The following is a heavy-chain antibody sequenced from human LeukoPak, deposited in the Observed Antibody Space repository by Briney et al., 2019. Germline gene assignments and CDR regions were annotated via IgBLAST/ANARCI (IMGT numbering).Heavy chain of an antibody. J-gene: IGHJ4*02. CDR3: ARDRSYGSNSAAFDY. CDR1: GFTFSSYG. V-gene: IGHV3-33*01. CDR2: AWHDGSNK. Sequence: GGSLRLSCAASGFTFSSYGMHWVRQAPGKGPERVAVAWHDGSNKYYADSVKGRFTISRDNSKNTLYLQMNSLRAEDTAVYYCARDRSYGSNSAAFDYWGQGTLVTVSS. D-gene: IGHD4-23*01.